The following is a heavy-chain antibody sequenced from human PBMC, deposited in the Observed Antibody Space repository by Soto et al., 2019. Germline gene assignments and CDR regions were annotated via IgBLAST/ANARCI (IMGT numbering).Heavy chain of an antibody. Sequence: GGSLRLSCAASGFTFSSYSMNWVRQAPGKGLEWVSAISGSGGSTYYADSVKGRFTISRDNSKNTLYLQMNSLRAEDTAVYYCAKDPRYSYGPEYFQHWGQGTLVTVSS. CDR1: GFTFSSYS. V-gene: IGHV3-23*01. CDR2: ISGSGGST. D-gene: IGHD5-18*01. J-gene: IGHJ1*01. CDR3: AKDPRYSYGPEYFQH.